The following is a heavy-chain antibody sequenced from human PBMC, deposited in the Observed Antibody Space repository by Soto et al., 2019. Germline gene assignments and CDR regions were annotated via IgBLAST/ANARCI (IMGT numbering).Heavy chain of an antibody. V-gene: IGHV1-3*01. CDR3: ASSLLGGASRAYYYYNGMDV. CDR2: INAGNGNT. CDR1: GYTFTSYA. J-gene: IGHJ6*02. Sequence: ASVKVSFKASGYTFTSYAMHWVRQAPGQRLEWMGWINAGNGNTKYSQKFQGRVTITRDTSASTAYMELSSLRSEDTAVYYCASSLLGGASRAYYYYNGMDVWGQGPTVTVSS. D-gene: IGHD3-16*01.